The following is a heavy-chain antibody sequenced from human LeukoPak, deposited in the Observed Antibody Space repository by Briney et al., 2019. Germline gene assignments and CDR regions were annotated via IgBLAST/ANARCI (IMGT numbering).Heavy chain of an antibody. J-gene: IGHJ5*01. V-gene: IGHV4-39*01. CDR1: GGSISSASYY. CDR2: IYYTGTT. CDR3: ARQPSLTYCSGGTCWFDS. D-gene: IGHD2-15*01. Sequence: SETLSLTCTVSGGSISSASYYCGWIRQPPGKGLDWIGSIYYTGTTYYNPSLNSRVTISVDTSKNQFSLKLSSVIAADTAVYYCARQPSLTYCSGGTCWFDSWGQGTLVTVSS.